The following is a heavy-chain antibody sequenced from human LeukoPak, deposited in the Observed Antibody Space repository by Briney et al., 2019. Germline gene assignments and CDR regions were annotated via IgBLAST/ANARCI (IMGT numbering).Heavy chain of an antibody. D-gene: IGHD6-19*01. Sequence: SETLSLTCSVSGDSISSSSYYWCWIRQPPGKGLEWIGSIYHSGDTYYNPSLKSRVTISVDTSKNQFSLKLDSVTAADTAVYYCAKGTSSGWYYFDYWGQGTLVTVSS. V-gene: IGHV4-39*07. CDR1: GDSISSSSYY. J-gene: IGHJ4*02. CDR3: AKGTSSGWYYFDY. CDR2: IYHSGDT.